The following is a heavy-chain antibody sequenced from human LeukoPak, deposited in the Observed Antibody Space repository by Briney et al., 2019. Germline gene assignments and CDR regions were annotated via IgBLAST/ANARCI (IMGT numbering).Heavy chain of an antibody. CDR3: ARDNYDILPGFTVYGAFDI. V-gene: IGHV1-46*01. J-gene: IGHJ3*02. D-gene: IGHD3-9*01. Sequence: ASVKVSCKASGYTFTSYYMHWVRQAPGQGLEWMGIINPSGGSTSYAQKFQGRVTMTRDTSTSTVYMELSSLRSEDTAVYYCARDNYDILPGFTVYGAFDIWGQGTMVTVSS. CDR1: GYTFTSYY. CDR2: INPSGGST.